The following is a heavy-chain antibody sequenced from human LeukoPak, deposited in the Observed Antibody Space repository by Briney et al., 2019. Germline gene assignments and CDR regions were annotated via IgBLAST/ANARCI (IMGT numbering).Heavy chain of an antibody. D-gene: IGHD3-3*01. J-gene: IGHJ5*02. CDR1: GFTFSSYA. Sequence: GGSLRLSCAASGFTFSSYAMTWVRQAPGKGLEWVSAISGSGASTYYADSVKGRFTISRDNSKNTLYLQMNSLRAEDTAVYYCAKDRNYDFWSGYLPIDPWGQGTLVTVSS. V-gene: IGHV3-23*01. CDR3: AKDRNYDFWSGYLPIDP. CDR2: ISGSGAST.